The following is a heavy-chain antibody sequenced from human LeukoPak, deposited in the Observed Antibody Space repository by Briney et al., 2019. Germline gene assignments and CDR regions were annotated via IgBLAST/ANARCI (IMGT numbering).Heavy chain of an antibody. D-gene: IGHD3-3*01. Sequence: GASLKVSCSASGYTFTGYYMHCVRQAPGQGLEWMGCINPNSGGTNHAQKFQGRVTMTRDTSLSTAYMELSRLRSDDAAVYYCARDNDDWFDPWGQGTLVTVSS. J-gene: IGHJ5*02. CDR1: GYTFTGYY. V-gene: IGHV1-2*02. CDR2: INPNSGGT. CDR3: ARDNDDWFDP.